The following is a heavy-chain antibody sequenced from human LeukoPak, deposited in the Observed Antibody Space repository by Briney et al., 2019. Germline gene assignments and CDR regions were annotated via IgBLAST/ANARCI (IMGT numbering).Heavy chain of an antibody. CDR2: IYYSGST. J-gene: IGHJ4*02. CDR1: GGSISSYY. Sequence: SETLSLTCTVSGGSISSYYWSWIRQPPGKGLEWIGYIYYSGSTNYNPSLKSRVTISVDTSKNQFSLKLSSVTAADTAVYYCARRGGVGYCGDDCYFDYWGQGTLVTVSS. V-gene: IGHV4-59*08. CDR3: ARRGGVGYCGDDCYFDY. D-gene: IGHD2-21*02.